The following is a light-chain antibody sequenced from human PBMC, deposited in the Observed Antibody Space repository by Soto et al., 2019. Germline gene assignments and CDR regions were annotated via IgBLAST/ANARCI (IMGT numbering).Light chain of an antibody. CDR2: DAS. V-gene: IGKV3-11*01. J-gene: IGKJ1*01. CDR1: QSVSNY. CDR3: HQRQSWPRT. Sequence: EIVLTQSPATLSLSPGERATLSCRASQSVSNYLGWYQQKPGQAPRLLIYDASNRATGIPARFSGSGSGTDFTLTISDVQPEDFAVYYCHQRQSWPRTFGQGTKVDIK.